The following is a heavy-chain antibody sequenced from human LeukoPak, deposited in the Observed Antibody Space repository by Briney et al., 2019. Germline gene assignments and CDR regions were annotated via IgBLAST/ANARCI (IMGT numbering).Heavy chain of an antibody. CDR3: ARVPTWIQLWPTYYYYYMDV. Sequence: SETLSLTCTVSGGSISSSSYYWGWIRQPPGKGLEWIGSIYYSGSTYNPSLKSRVTISVDTSKNQFSLKLSSVTAADTAVYYCARVPTWIQLWPTYYYYYMDVWGKGTTVTVSS. V-gene: IGHV4-39*01. CDR2: IYYSGST. D-gene: IGHD5-18*01. CDR1: GGSISSSSYY. J-gene: IGHJ6*03.